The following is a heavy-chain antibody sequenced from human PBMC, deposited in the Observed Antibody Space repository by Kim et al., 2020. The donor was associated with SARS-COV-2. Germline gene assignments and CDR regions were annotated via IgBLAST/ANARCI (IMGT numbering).Heavy chain of an antibody. Sequence: GGSLRLSCAASGFTFSNYAMSWVRQAPGKGLEWVLVISGSGGSTYYADSVKGRFTISRDNSKNTLYLQMNSLRAEDTAVYYCAKNPSAASGSQLDYWGQGTLVTVSS. J-gene: IGHJ4*02. CDR2: ISGSGGST. D-gene: IGHD3-10*01. CDR1: GFTFSNYA. CDR3: AKNPSAASGSQLDY. V-gene: IGHV3-23*01.